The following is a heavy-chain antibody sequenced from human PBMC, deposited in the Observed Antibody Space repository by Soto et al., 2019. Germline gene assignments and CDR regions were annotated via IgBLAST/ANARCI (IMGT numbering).Heavy chain of an antibody. V-gene: IGHV1-46*01. Sequence: ASVKVSCKASGYTFTSYYMHWVRQAPGQGLEWMGIISPSGGSTSYAQKLQGRVTMTRDTSTSTVYMELRSLRSEDTAVYYCAKDCGTTRCPLDYRGQGTLVTVSS. J-gene: IGHJ4*02. CDR2: ISPSGGST. CDR3: AKDCGTTRCPLDY. D-gene: IGHD2-21*01. CDR1: GYTFTSYY.